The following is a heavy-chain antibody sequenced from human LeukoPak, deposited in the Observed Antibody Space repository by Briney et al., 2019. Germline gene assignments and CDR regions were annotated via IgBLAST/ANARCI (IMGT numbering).Heavy chain of an antibody. Sequence: GASVKVSCKASGYTFTSYDINWVRQATGQGLEWMGWMNPNSGNTGYAQKFQGRVTMTRNTSISTAYMVLSSLRSEDTAVYYCARVDGNPANFDYWGQGTLVAVSS. D-gene: IGHD4-23*01. CDR1: GYTFTSYD. CDR3: ARVDGNPANFDY. J-gene: IGHJ4*02. CDR2: MNPNSGNT. V-gene: IGHV1-8*01.